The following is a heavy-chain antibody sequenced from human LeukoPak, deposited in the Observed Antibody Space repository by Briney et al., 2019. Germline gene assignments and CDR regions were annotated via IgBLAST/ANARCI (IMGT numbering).Heavy chain of an antibody. D-gene: IGHD3-22*01. CDR1: GGSISSYY. V-gene: IGHV4-59*01. CDR3: ARDSGYYLPHAFDI. J-gene: IGHJ3*02. Sequence: KSSETLSLTCTVSGGSISSYYWSWTRQPPGKGLEWIGYIYYSGSTNYNPSLKSRVTISVDTSKNQFSLKLSSVTAADTAVYYCARDSGYYLPHAFDIWGQGTMVTVSS. CDR2: IYYSGST.